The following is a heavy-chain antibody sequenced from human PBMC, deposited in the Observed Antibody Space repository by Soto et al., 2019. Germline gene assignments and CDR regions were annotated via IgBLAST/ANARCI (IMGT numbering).Heavy chain of an antibody. D-gene: IGHD5-18*01. Sequence: GGSLRLSCAASGFTFSSYAMSWVRQAPGKGLEWVSGISGSGVTTYYADSVKGRFTISRDNSKNTLYLQMNSLRDEDTAVYYCAKEMYTYELWGAFDIWGQGTMVTVSS. J-gene: IGHJ3*02. V-gene: IGHV3-23*01. CDR1: GFTFSSYA. CDR2: ISGSGVTT. CDR3: AKEMYTYELWGAFDI.